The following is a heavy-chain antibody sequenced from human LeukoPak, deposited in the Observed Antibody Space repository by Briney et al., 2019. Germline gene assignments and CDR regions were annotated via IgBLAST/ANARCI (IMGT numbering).Heavy chain of an antibody. Sequence: GRSLRLSCAASGFTFSSYGMHWVRQAPGKGLEWVAVISYDGSNKYYAESVKGRFTISRDNSKNTLYLQINSLRAEDTAVYYCVKVHGAAAFDYWGQGTLVTVSS. CDR1: GFTFSSYG. J-gene: IGHJ4*02. CDR3: VKVHGAAAFDY. V-gene: IGHV3-30*18. D-gene: IGHD2-15*01. CDR2: ISYDGSNK.